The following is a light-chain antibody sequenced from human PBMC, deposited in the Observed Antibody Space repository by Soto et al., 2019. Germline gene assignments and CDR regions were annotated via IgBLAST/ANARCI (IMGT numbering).Light chain of an antibody. J-gene: IGKJ2*01. CDR1: QSVGSN. Sequence: EIVMTQSPATLSVSPGERATLSCRASQSVGSNLAWYQQKVGQAPSLLIYDASTRATGIAARFSGSGSGTDFTLTISSLQSEDFAVYYCQQYNNWYTFGQGTKLEIK. CDR2: DAS. V-gene: IGKV3-15*01. CDR3: QQYNNWYT.